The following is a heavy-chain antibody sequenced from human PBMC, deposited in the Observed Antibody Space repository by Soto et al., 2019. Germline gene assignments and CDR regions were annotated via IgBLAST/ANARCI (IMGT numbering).Heavy chain of an antibody. J-gene: IGHJ3*02. Sequence: QVQLVQSGAEVKKPGSSVKVSCKASGGTFSSYAISWVRQAPGQGLEWMGGIIPIFGTANYAQKCQGRVTITADKSTSTAYMELSSLRSEDTAVYYCARPYYYDNSGYYSEYAFDIWGQGTMVTVSS. V-gene: IGHV1-69*06. CDR2: IIPIFGTA. D-gene: IGHD3-22*01. CDR1: GGTFSSYA. CDR3: ARPYYYDNSGYYSEYAFDI.